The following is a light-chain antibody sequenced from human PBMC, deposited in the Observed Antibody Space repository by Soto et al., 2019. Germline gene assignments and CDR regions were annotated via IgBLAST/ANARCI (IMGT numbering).Light chain of an antibody. J-gene: IGKJ2*01. CDR2: GAS. Sequence: SVLPQSPGTLSLSPGERATLSCRASQSVSGSSLAWYQQRSGQAPRLLIYGASTRATGIPARFSGSGSGTEFTLTISSLQSEDFAVYYCQQYNNWPPYTFAQGT. CDR1: QSVSGSS. CDR3: QQYNNWPPYT. V-gene: IGKV3-15*01.